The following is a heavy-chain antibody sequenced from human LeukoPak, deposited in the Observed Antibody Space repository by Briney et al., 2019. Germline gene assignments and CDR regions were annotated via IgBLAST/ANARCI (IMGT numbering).Heavy chain of an antibody. CDR2: ISWNSGSI. V-gene: IGHV3-9*01. D-gene: IGHD6-13*01. J-gene: IGHJ4*02. CDR3: AKGRAGSSSWYVGLMDY. CDR1: GFTFDDYA. Sequence: PGRSLRLSCAASGFTFDDYAVHWVRQAPGKGLEWVSGISWNSGSIGYADSVKGRFTISRDNAKNSLYLQMNSLRAEDTALYYCAKGRAGSSSWYVGLMDYWGQGTLVTVSS.